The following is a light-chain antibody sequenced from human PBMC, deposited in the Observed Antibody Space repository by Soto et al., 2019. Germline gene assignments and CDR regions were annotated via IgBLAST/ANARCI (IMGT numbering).Light chain of an antibody. CDR1: QSVASN. Sequence: EIVMTQSPASMSVSPGDGATLSCRASQSVASNVAWYQQKPGQGPRLLIHGASTRAVGVPARFSGSVSGTDFTLTISSRQSEDFAVYYCQQYHTGPQQYTFGQGTKLQIK. J-gene: IGKJ2*01. CDR2: GAS. CDR3: QQYHTGPQQYT. V-gene: IGKV3-15*01.